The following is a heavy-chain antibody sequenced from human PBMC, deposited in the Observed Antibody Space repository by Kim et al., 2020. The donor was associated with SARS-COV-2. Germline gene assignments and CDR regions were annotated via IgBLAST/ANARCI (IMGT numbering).Heavy chain of an antibody. D-gene: IGHD2-2*01. CDR3: AREDIVVVPAIDY. J-gene: IGHJ4*02. Sequence: YADSVKGRFTSSRDNSKTTLYLQRNSLGAEDTAVYYCAREDIVVVPAIDYWGQGTLVTVSS. V-gene: IGHV3-33*01.